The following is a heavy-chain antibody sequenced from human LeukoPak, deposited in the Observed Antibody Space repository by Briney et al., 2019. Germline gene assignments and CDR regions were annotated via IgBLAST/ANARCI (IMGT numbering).Heavy chain of an antibody. CDR2: ISYDGSNK. CDR3: ANYGGNPLDAFDI. V-gene: IGHV3-30*18. J-gene: IGHJ3*02. CDR1: GFTFSSYG. Sequence: TGGSLRLSCAASGFTFSSYGMHWVRQAPGKGLEWVAVISYDGSNKYYADSVKGRFTISRDSSKNTLYLQMNSLRAEDTAVYYCANYGGNPLDAFDIWGQGTMVTVSS. D-gene: IGHD4-23*01.